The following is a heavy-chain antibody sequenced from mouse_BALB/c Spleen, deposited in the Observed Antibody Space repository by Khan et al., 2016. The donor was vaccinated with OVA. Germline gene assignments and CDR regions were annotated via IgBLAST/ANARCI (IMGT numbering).Heavy chain of an antibody. CDR1: GYSITTNYA. Sequence: EVELVESGPGLVKPSQSLSLTCTVTGYSITTNYAWDWIRQFPGNQLGWMGYISYSGSTSYNPSLKSRISITRDTSKNQFFLQLNSVTTEDTATYYCARNDDYGYALDYWGQGTSVTVSS. CDR2: ISYSGST. D-gene: IGHD2-13*01. CDR3: ARNDDYGYALDY. V-gene: IGHV3-2*02. J-gene: IGHJ4*01.